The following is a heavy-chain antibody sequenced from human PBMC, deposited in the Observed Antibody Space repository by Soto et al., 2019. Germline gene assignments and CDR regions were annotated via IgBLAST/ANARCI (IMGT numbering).Heavy chain of an antibody. Sequence: QVQLVESGGGVVQPGRSLRLSCAASGFTFSSYGMHWVRQAPGKGLEWVAVIWYDGSNKYYADSVKGRFTISRDNSKNTLYLQMNSLRAEDTAVYYCARDLGYCSDGSCANYYYYGMDVWGQGTTVTVSS. CDR3: ARDLGYCSDGSCANYYYYGMDV. D-gene: IGHD2-15*01. J-gene: IGHJ6*02. CDR1: GFTFSSYG. V-gene: IGHV3-33*01. CDR2: IWYDGSNK.